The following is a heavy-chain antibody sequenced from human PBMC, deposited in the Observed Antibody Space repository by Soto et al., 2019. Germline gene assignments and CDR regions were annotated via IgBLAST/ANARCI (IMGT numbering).Heavy chain of an antibody. Sequence: EVQLVESGGGLVKPGGSLRLSCAASGFTFSSYSMNWVRQAPGKGLEWVSSISSSSRYIYYADSVKGRFTISRDNAKNSLYLQMNSLRAEDTAVYYSARDEGYGDPVFDYWGQGTMVTVSS. CDR2: ISSSSRYI. J-gene: IGHJ4*02. CDR1: GFTFSSYS. V-gene: IGHV3-21*01. CDR3: ARDEGYGDPVFDY. D-gene: IGHD4-17*01.